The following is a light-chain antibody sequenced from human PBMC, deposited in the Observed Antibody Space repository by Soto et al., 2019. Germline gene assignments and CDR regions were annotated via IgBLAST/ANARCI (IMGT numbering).Light chain of an antibody. J-gene: IGLJ2*01. Sequence: QSALTQPASVSGSPGQSITISCTGTSSDVGGYNYVSWYQQHPGKAPKLMIYDVSNRPSGVSNRFSGSMSGNTASLPISGLQAEDEADYYCSSYTSSSLVVFGGGTKLTVL. CDR2: DVS. V-gene: IGLV2-14*01. CDR1: SSDVGGYNY. CDR3: SSYTSSSLVV.